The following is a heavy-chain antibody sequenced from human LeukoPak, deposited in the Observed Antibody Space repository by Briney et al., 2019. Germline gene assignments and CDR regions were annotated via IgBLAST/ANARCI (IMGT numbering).Heavy chain of an antibody. V-gene: IGHV1-18*01. D-gene: IGHD6-19*01. CDR2: ISAYNGNT. CDR1: GYTFTSYG. J-gene: IGHJ4*02. Sequence: ASVKVSCKASGYTFTSYGISWVRQAPGQGLEWMGWISAYNGNTNYAQKLQGRVTMTTDTSTSTAYMELRSLRSDDTAVYYCAGLYSSGWFGGLFDYWGQGTLVTVSS. CDR3: AGLYSSGWFGGLFDY.